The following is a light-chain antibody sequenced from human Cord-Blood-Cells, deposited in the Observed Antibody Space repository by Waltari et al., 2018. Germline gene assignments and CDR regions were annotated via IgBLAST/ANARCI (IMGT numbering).Light chain of an antibody. J-gene: IGLJ3*02. V-gene: IGLV2-8*01. Sequence: QSALTQPPSASGSPGQSVTISCTGTSSDVGGYNYVSWYQQHPGKAPKLLIYEVSKRPSGRPDRFYGSKSGNTASLTVSGLQAEDEADYYCSSYAGSNNLVFGGGTKLTVL. CDR3: SSYAGSNNLV. CDR1: SSDVGGYNY. CDR2: EVS.